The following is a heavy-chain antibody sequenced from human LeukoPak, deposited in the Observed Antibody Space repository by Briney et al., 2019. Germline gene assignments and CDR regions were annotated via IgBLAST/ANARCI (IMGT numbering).Heavy chain of an antibody. CDR3: ASVYSSSSVDY. CDR2: ISGSSSTI. CDR1: GFTFSDYY. V-gene: IGHV3-11*04. Sequence: PGGSLRLSCAASGFTFSDYYMSWIRQAPGKGLEWVSYISGSSSTIYYADSVKGRFTVSRDNTKNSLYLQMNSLRAEDTAVYYCASVYSSSSVDYWGQGTLVTVSS. D-gene: IGHD6-6*01. J-gene: IGHJ4*02.